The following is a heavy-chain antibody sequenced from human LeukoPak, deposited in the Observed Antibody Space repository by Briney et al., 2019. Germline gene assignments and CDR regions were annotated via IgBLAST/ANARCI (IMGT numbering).Heavy chain of an antibody. CDR2: IYYSGST. CDR1: GGSFSGYY. Sequence: SETLSLTCAVYGGSFSGYYWSWIRQPPGKGLEWIGYIYYSGSTNYNPSLKSRVTISVDTSKNQFSLKLSSVTAADTAVYYCARVLWELLSPYYYYMDVWGKGTTVTVSS. V-gene: IGHV4-59*01. J-gene: IGHJ6*03. D-gene: IGHD1-26*01. CDR3: ARVLWELLSPYYYYMDV.